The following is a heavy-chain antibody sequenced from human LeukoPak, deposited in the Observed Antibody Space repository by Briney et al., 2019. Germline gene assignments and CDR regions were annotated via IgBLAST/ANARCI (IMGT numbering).Heavy chain of an antibody. J-gene: IGHJ5*02. D-gene: IGHD3-10*01. Sequence: ASVKVSCKASGYTFTSYDINWVRQATGQGLEWMGWMNPNSGNTGYAQKFQGRVTMTRNTSISTAYMELSSLRSEDTAVYYCARVKPPMVRGVNDNWFDPWGQGTLVTVSS. CDR3: ARVKPPMVRGVNDNWFDP. CDR1: GYTFTSYD. CDR2: MNPNSGNT. V-gene: IGHV1-8*01.